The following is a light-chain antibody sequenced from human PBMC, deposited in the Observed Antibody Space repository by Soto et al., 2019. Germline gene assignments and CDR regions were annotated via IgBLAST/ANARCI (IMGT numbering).Light chain of an antibody. CDR2: DAS. Sequence: IVLTKSPATLSLSPGERATLSCRASQSISSYLGWYQQKPGQAPRLLIYDASNRAAGIPARFSGSGSGTDFTLTISSLEPEDFAVYYCQQRSKWPLTFGGGTKVEIK. CDR3: QQRSKWPLT. J-gene: IGKJ4*01. V-gene: IGKV3-11*01. CDR1: QSISSY.